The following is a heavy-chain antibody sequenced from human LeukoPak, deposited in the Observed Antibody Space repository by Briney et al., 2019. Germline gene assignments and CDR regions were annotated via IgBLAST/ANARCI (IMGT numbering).Heavy chain of an antibody. Sequence: GGSLRLSCAASGFAFSSYSMNWVRQAPGKGLEWLSYISGSSNTIYYADSVKGRFTISRDNAKTSQYLQMNSLRAEDTAVYYCARESLGYCSGSTCYYFYMDFWGKGTTVTVSS. J-gene: IGHJ6*03. CDR1: GFAFSSYS. CDR3: ARESLGYCSGSTCYYFYMDF. CDR2: ISGSSNTI. V-gene: IGHV3-48*04. D-gene: IGHD2-15*01.